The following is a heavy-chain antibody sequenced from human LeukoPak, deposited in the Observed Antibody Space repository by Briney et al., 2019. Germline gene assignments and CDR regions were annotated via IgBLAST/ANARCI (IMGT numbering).Heavy chain of an antibody. V-gene: IGHV3-7*05. CDR3: ARAYRYSYDY. Sequence: GGSLRLSCAASGFTFSSYWMSWVRQAPGKGLEWVANIKQDGSEKHYVDSVKGRFTISRDDAKNSLYLQMNSLRADDTAVYYCARAYRYSYDYWGQGTLVTVSS. CDR2: IKQDGSEK. D-gene: IGHD1-26*01. J-gene: IGHJ4*02. CDR1: GFTFSSYW.